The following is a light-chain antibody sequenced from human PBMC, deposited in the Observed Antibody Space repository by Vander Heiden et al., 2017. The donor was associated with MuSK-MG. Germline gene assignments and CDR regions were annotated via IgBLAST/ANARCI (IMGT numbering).Light chain of an antibody. CDR2: AAS. V-gene: IGKV1-39*01. CDR1: QSISSY. Sequence: DIQMTQSPSSLSASVGDRVTITCRASQSISSYLNWYQQKPGKAPKLLIYAASSLQSGVPSRFSGSGYGTDFTLTISSRQPEDFATYYCQQSDSTPFYTFGQGTKLXIK. J-gene: IGKJ2*01. CDR3: QQSDSTPFYT.